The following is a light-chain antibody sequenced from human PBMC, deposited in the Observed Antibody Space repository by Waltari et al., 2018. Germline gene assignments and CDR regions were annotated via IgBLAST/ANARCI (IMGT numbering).Light chain of an antibody. Sequence: QSALTQPPSASGSPGQSVTISCTGISSDIGNYKYVSWSQQHPGKAPKLIIFEVISRPSGVPDRFSGSKSGNTASLTVAGLQTEDEADYYCRAYVDSNNVWVFGGGTKLTVL. CDR3: RAYVDSNNVWV. CDR2: EVI. CDR1: SSDIGNYKY. V-gene: IGLV2-8*01. J-gene: IGLJ3*02.